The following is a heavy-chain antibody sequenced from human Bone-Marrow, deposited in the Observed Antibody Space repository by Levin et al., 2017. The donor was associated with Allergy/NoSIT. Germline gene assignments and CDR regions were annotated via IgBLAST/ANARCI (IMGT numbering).Heavy chain of an antibody. V-gene: IGHV1-46*03. D-gene: IGHD3-22*01. CDR2: VNPTGGTP. Sequence: ASVKVSCKASGYTFTKYYMHWVRQVPGQGLEWMGIVNPTGGTPTYAQKFQGRVTMTRDTSTSTVYMELSSLRSEDTAVYYCTKVGVNDYFDYWGQGTLVTVSS. CDR1: GYTFTKYY. CDR3: TKVGVNDYFDY. J-gene: IGHJ4*02.